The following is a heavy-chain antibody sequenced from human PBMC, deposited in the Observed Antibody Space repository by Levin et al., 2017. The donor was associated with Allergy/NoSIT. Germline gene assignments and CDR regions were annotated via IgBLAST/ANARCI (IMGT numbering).Heavy chain of an antibody. V-gene: IGHV1-69*13. CDR1: GGTFSSYA. Sequence: SVKVSCKASGGTFSSYAISWVRQAPGQGLEWMGGIIPIFGTANYAQKFQGRVTITADESTSTAYMELSSLRSEDTAVYYCARDLRCGGDCPLGGWGQGTLVTVSS. J-gene: IGHJ4*02. CDR3: ARDLRCGGDCPLGG. CDR2: IIPIFGTA. D-gene: IGHD2-21*02.